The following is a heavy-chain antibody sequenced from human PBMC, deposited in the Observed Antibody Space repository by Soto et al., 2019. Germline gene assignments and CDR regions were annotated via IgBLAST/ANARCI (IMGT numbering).Heavy chain of an antibody. D-gene: IGHD5-18*01. CDR1: GGTFSSYA. V-gene: IGHV1-69*01. Sequence: SVEVCCKASGGTFSSYAISWVRQAPGQGLEWMGGIIPIFGTANYAQKFQGRVTITADESTSTAYMELSSLRSEDTAVYYCARSLLGTADYYYGMDVWGQGTTVTVSS. CDR2: IIPIFGTA. J-gene: IGHJ6*02. CDR3: ARSLLGTADYYYGMDV.